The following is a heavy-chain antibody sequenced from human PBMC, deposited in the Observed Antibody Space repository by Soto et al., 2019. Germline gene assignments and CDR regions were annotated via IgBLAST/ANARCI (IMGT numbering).Heavy chain of an antibody. D-gene: IGHD6-13*01. CDR2: IKSKTDGGTT. J-gene: IGHJ6*02. Sequence: EVQLVESGGGLVKPGGSLRLSCAASGFTFSNAWMNWVRQAPGKGLEWVGRIKSKTDGGTTDYAEPVKGRFTTSRDDSTNTLYLQMSSLKTEDTAVYYCTTDPVPGIAAAGTRFRYYYGMDVWGQGTTVTVSS. CDR3: TTDPVPGIAAAGTRFRYYYGMDV. CDR1: GFTFSNAW. V-gene: IGHV3-15*07.